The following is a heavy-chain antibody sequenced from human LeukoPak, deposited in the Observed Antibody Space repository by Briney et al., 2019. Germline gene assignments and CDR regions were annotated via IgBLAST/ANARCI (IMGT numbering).Heavy chain of an antibody. D-gene: IGHD6-13*01. Sequence: KASQTLSLTCTVSGGSISSASYYWSWIRQPAGKGLEWIGRIYTSGSTNYNPSLKSRVTISVDTSKNQFSLKLSSVTAADTAVYYCAMRERLAAALDYWGQGTLVTVSS. J-gene: IGHJ4*02. CDR2: IYTSGST. CDR1: GGSISSASYY. CDR3: AMRERLAAALDY. V-gene: IGHV4-61*02.